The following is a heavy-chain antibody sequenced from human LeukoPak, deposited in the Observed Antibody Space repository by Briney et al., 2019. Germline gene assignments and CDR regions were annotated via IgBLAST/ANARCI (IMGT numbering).Heavy chain of an antibody. CDR1: GGSISSYY. V-gene: IGHV4-59*01. CDR2: IYYSGNT. Sequence: PSETLPLTCTVSGGSISSYYWSWIRQPPGKGLEWIGFIYYSGNTNYNPSLKSRVTISVDKSKNQFSLKLSSVTAADTAVYYCARDHRGSYSYYFDYWGQGTLVTVSS. CDR3: ARDHRGSYSYYFDY. D-gene: IGHD1-26*01. J-gene: IGHJ4*02.